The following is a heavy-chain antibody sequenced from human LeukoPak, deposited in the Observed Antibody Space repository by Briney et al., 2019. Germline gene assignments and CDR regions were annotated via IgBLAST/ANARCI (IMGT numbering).Heavy chain of an antibody. J-gene: IGHJ6*04. CDR3: ARDPGYESWSPFWGGMDV. CDR2: ITRDGSST. V-gene: IGHV3-74*01. CDR1: GFTFSSSW. D-gene: IGHD3-16*01. Sequence: GGSLRLSCAASGFTFSSSWMHWLRQAPGKGLVWVSRITRDGSSTTYADSVKGRFTTSRDNAKNTLYLQMDSLRDDDTAVYYCARDPGYESWSPFWGGMDVWGNGTTVIVSS.